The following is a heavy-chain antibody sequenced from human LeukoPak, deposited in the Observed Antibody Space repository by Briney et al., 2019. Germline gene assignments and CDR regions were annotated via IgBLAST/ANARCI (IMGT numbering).Heavy chain of an antibody. CDR2: INNDGGTT. D-gene: IGHD3-16*01. Sequence: PGGSLRLSCAASGLTFSTHWMHWVRQAPGKGLEWVSRINNDGGTTSYADSVKGRFTISSDNAKNTLYLQMNSLRAEDTAVYYCARGGIGGCFDYWGRGTLVTVSS. V-gene: IGHV3-74*01. CDR1: GLTFSTHW. J-gene: IGHJ4*02. CDR3: ARGGIGGCFDY.